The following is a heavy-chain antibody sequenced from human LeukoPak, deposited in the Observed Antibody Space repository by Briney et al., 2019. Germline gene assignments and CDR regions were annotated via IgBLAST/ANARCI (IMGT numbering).Heavy chain of an antibody. V-gene: IGHV3-11*01. CDR3: ARDQKNRLSYYYGMDV. CDR2: ISISGSTI. Sequence: GSLRLSCAASGFTFSDYYMSWIRQAPGKGLEWVSYISISGSTIYYADSVKGRFTISRDNAKNSLYLQMNSLRAEDTAVYYCARDQKNRLSYYYGMDVWGQGTTVTVSS. J-gene: IGHJ6*02. CDR1: GFTFSDYY. D-gene: IGHD1-14*01.